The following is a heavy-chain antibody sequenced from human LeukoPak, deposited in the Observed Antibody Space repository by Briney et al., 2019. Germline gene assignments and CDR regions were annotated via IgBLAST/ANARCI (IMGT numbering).Heavy chain of an antibody. CDR3: ARVPEVTRYFDS. CDR1: GFTYTCCW. CDR2: IKQDGGEK. D-gene: IGHD4-23*01. V-gene: IGHV3-7*01. Sequence: GGSLRLSCAASGFTYTCCWMSWVRQTPGKGLEWVASIKQDGGEKFYADSVKGRFTISRDNAKNSLYLQLNSLRAEDTAVYYCARVPEVTRYFDSWGQGFLVTVSS. J-gene: IGHJ4*02.